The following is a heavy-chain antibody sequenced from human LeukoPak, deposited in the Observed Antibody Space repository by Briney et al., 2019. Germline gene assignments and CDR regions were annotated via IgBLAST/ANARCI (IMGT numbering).Heavy chain of an antibody. J-gene: IGHJ3*02. CDR1: GGTFIIYA. D-gene: IGHD3-22*01. CDR3: AREGSQTYYYDSSGYYDAFDI. V-gene: IGHV1-69*05. CDR2: IIPIFGTA. Sequence: SVTVTCKASGGTFIIYAISWVRQAPGQGLEWMGGIIPIFGTANYAQKFQGRVTITTDESTSTAYMELSSLRSEDTAVYYCAREGSQTYYYDSSGYYDAFDIWGQGTMVTVSS.